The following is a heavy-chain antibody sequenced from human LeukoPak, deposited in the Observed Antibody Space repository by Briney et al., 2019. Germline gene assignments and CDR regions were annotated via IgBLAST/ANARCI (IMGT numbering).Heavy chain of an antibody. V-gene: IGHV1-2*02. CDR3: ARGLRGYCSGGSCYRGAFDI. CDR2: INPNSGGT. D-gene: IGHD2-15*01. Sequence: ASVKASCKASGYTFTGYYMHWVRQAPGQGLEWMGWINPNSGGTNYAQKFQGRVTMTRDTSISTAYMELSRLRSDDTAVYYCARGLRGYCSGGSCYRGAFDIWGQGTMVTVSS. J-gene: IGHJ3*02. CDR1: GYTFTGYY.